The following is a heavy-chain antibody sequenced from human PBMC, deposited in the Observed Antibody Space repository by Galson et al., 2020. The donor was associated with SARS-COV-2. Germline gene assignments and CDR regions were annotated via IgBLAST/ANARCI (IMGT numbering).Heavy chain of an antibody. CDR2: IQSVGYT. Sequence: GGSLRLSCAVSGFTLNSNYMSWVRQAPGKGLEWVSAIQSVGYTDYADSVKGRFTISRDTSKNILYLQLNSLRVDDTAVYYCAREVRALVRGLVRGAWNYFDHWGQGTLVTVSS. J-gene: IGHJ4*02. CDR3: AREVRALVRGLVRGAWNYFDH. V-gene: IGHV3-53*05. D-gene: IGHD3-10*01. CDR1: GFTLNSNY.